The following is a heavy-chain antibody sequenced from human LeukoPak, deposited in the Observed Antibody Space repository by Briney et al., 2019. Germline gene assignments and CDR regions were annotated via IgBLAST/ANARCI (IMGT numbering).Heavy chain of an antibody. CDR3: ARDVSSSWYLNAFEI. Sequence: ASVKVSCKASGYTFTGYYMHWVRQAPGQGLEWMGWINPNSGGTNYAQKFQGRVTTTRDTSISTAYMELSRLRSDDTAVYYCARDVSSSWYLNAFEIWGQGTMVTVSS. CDR2: INPNSGGT. J-gene: IGHJ3*02. CDR1: GYTFTGYY. D-gene: IGHD6-13*01. V-gene: IGHV1-2*02.